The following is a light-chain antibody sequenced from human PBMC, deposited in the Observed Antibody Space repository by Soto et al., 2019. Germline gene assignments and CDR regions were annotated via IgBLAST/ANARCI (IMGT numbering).Light chain of an antibody. CDR1: QSVGRN. CDR2: GAY. Sequence: EILMTQSPATLSVSPWERATLSCRASQSVGRNLAWYQQKPGQAPRLLIFGAYNRATGIQARFSGSGSGTEFTLTISRLEPEDFAVYYCKQYNNWPRTFGQGTKVDIK. CDR3: KQYNNWPRT. V-gene: IGKV3-15*01. J-gene: IGKJ1*01.